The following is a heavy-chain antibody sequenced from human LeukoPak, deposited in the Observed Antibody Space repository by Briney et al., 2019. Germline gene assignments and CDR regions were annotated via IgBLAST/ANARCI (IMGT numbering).Heavy chain of an antibody. CDR3: AKDRGGNWYFDL. CDR1: GFTFSSYA. J-gene: IGHJ2*01. Sequence: GGSLRLSCAASGFTFSSYAMSWVRQAPGKGLEWVSAISGSGGSTYYADSVKGRFTISRDNSKNTLYLQMNSLRAEDTALYYCAKDRGGNWYFDLWGRGTLVTVSS. V-gene: IGHV3-23*01. CDR2: ISGSGGST. D-gene: IGHD2-15*01.